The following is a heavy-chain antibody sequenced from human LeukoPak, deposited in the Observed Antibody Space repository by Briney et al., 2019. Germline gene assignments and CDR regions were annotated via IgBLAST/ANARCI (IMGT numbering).Heavy chain of an antibody. Sequence: PSETLSLTCTVSGGSISSSSYYWGWIRRPPGKGLEWIGSIYYSGSTYYNPSLKSRVTISVDTSKNQFSLKLSSVTAADTAVYYCARDTHDYGDYVPIWYFDLWGRGTLVTVSS. CDR1: GGSISSSSYY. J-gene: IGHJ2*01. V-gene: IGHV4-39*02. CDR3: ARDTHDYGDYVPIWYFDL. D-gene: IGHD4-17*01. CDR2: IYYSGST.